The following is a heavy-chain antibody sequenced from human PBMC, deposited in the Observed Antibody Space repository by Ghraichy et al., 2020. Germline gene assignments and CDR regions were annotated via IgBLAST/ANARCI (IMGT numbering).Heavy chain of an antibody. CDR1: GISFYIYG. V-gene: IGHV3-33*01. CDR3: ATAARGVEMAAIALDY. CDR2: IWYDGSKK. D-gene: IGHD5-24*01. J-gene: IGHJ4*02. Sequence: GGSLRLSCAASGISFYIYGMHWVRQAPGKGLDWVAVIWYDGSKKYYADSVKGRFTISRDNSKNTLYLQMNSLRAEDTAVYYCATAARGVEMAAIALDYWGLGTLVTVPS.